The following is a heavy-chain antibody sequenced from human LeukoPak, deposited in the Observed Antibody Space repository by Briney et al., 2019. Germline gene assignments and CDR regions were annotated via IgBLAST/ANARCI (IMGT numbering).Heavy chain of an antibody. CDR1: GYTFTSYG. J-gene: IGHJ4*02. D-gene: IGHD6-19*01. CDR3: ARPQYSSGWCSVDY. CDR2: ISAYNGNT. V-gene: IGHV1-18*01. Sequence: ASVKVSCKASGYTFTSYGISWVRQAPGQGLEWMGWISAYNGNTNYAQKLQGRVTMTTDTSTSTAYMELRSLRSDDTAVYYCARPQYSSGWCSVDYWGQGTLVTVSS.